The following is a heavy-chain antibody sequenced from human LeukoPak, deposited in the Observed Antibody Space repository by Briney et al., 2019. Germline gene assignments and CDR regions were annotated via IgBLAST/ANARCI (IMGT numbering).Heavy chain of an antibody. Sequence: SETLSLTCTVSGGSISSYYWSWIRQPPGKGLEWIGYIYYSGSTNYNPPLKSRVTISVDTSKNQFSLKLSSVTAADTAVYYCARDRVWGRYPWDFDIWGQGTMVTVSS. CDR3: ARDRVWGRYPWDFDI. CDR1: GGSISSYY. V-gene: IGHV4-59*01. CDR2: IYYSGST. D-gene: IGHD3-16*01. J-gene: IGHJ3*02.